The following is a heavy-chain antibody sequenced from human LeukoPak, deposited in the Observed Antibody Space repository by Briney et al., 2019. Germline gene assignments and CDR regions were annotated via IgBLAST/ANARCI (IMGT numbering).Heavy chain of an antibody. CDR2: ISPSATTI. Sequence: PGGSLRLSCAASGFTFSNAWMNWVRQAPGKGLEWVSYISPSATTIYYADSVKGRFTISKDNAKNSLYLQMNSLRAEDTAVYYCAREYSSSSGRSFDYWGQGTLVTVSS. J-gene: IGHJ4*02. CDR3: AREYSSSSGRSFDY. CDR1: GFTFSNAW. D-gene: IGHD6-6*01. V-gene: IGHV3-48*01.